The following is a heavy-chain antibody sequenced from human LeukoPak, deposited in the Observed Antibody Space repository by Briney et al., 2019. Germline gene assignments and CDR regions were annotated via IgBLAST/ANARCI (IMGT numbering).Heavy chain of an antibody. D-gene: IGHD6-13*01. CDR2: ISAYNGNT. CDR1: GYTFTSYG. V-gene: IGHV1-18*01. J-gene: IGHJ4*02. CDR3: ARDSVSIAAAGLFDY. Sequence: ASVKVSCKASGYTFTSYGISWVRQAPGQGLEWMGWISAYNGNTNYAQKLQGRVTMTTDTSTSTAYMELRSLRSDDTAVYYCARDSVSIAAAGLFDYWGQGTLVTASS.